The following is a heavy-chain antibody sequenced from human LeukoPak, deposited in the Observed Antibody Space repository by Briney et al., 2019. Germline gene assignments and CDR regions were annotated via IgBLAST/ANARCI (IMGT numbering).Heavy chain of an antibody. J-gene: IGHJ5*02. D-gene: IGHD4-17*01. CDR1: GYTFTNYY. CDR2: INPSGGST. Sequence: ASVEVSCKASGYTFTNYYMHWVRQAPGQGLEWMGIINPSGGSTIYAQKFQGRVTMTEDTSTDTAYMELSSLRSEDTAVYYCAGLHDYGDYGRTSNWFGPWGQGTLVTVSS. CDR3: AGLHDYGDYGRTSNWFGP. V-gene: IGHV1-46*01.